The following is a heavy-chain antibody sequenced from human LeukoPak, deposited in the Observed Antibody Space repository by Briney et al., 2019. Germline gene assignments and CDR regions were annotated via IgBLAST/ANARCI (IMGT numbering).Heavy chain of an antibody. V-gene: IGHV4-39*01. J-gene: IGHJ4*02. CDR2: IYYSGST. Sequence: SETLSLTCTVSGGSISSSSYFWGWIRQPPGKGLEWIGSIYYSGSTYYDPSLKSRVTISVDTSKNQFSLKMSYVTAADTAVYYCARSPGYSYGYYFDYWGQGTLVTVSS. CDR3: ARSPGYSYGYYFDY. CDR1: GGSISSSSYF. D-gene: IGHD5-18*01.